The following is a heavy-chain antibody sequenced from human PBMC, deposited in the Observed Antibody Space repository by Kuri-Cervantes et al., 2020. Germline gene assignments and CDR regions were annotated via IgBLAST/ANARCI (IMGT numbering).Heavy chain of an antibody. V-gene: IGHV4-4*07. CDR2: IYTSGST. CDR3: ARTLPRYFDWLLLGPKDPYYFDY. CDR1: GGSISSYY. D-gene: IGHD3-9*01. J-gene: IGHJ4*02. Sequence: SETLSLTCTVSGGSISSYYWSWIRQPAGKGLEWIGRIYTSGSTNYNPSLKSRVTMSVDTSKNQFSLKLSSVTAADTAVYYCARTLPRYFDWLLLGPKDPYYFDYWGQGTLVTVSS.